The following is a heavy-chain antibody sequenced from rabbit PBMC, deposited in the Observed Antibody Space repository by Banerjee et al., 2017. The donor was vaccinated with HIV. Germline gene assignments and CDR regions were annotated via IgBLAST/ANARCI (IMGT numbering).Heavy chain of an antibody. CDR1: GFSFSSSYY. D-gene: IGHD4-2*01. CDR3: ARDPAGYVGDGYPMDL. V-gene: IGHV1S40*01. J-gene: IGHJ3*01. Sequence: QSLEESGGGLVQPEGSLTLTCTASGFSFSSSYYMCWVRQAPGKGLEWIACIYTVSSVITYYASWAKGRFTISKTSSTTVTLQMTSLTAADTATYFCARDPAGYVGDGYPMDLWGQGTLVTVS. CDR2: IYTVSSVIT.